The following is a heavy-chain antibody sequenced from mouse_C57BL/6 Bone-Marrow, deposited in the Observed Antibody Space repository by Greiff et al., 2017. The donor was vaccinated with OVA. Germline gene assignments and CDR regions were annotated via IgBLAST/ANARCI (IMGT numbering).Heavy chain of an antibody. CDR3: ARNGGYDYDSAWFAY. Sequence: VMLVESGPGLVAPSQSLSITCTVSGFSLTSYAISWVRQPPGKGLEWLGVIWTGGGTNYNSALKSRLSISKDNSKSQVFLKMNSLQTDDTARYYCARNGGYDYDSAWFAYWGQGTLVTVSA. J-gene: IGHJ3*01. V-gene: IGHV2-9-1*01. CDR2: IWTGGGT. CDR1: GFSLTSYA. D-gene: IGHD2-4*01.